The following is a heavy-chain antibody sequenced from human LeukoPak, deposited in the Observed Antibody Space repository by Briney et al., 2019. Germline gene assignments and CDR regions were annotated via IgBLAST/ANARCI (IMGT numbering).Heavy chain of an antibody. CDR1: GGSISSYY. V-gene: IGHV4-59*12. CDR3: ARDSGTTGEVKFDP. D-gene: IGHD3-10*01. J-gene: IGHJ5*02. CDR2: IYYSGST. Sequence: SETLSLTCTVSGGSISSYYWSWIRQPPGKGLEWIGNIYYSGSTNYNPSLTSRVTMSVDTSKNQFSLKLSSVTAADTAVYYCARDSGTTGEVKFDPWGQGTLVTVSS.